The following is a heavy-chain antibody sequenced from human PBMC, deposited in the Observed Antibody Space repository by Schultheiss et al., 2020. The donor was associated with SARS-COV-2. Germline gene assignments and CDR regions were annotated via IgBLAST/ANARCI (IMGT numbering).Heavy chain of an antibody. CDR1: GFTFSNYA. CDR2: IKSKTDGGTT. J-gene: IGHJ4*02. CDR3: RDYYYEGSGYYYRRDY. D-gene: IGHD3-22*01. Sequence: GESLKISCAASGFTFSNYAMSWVRQAPGKGLEWVGRIKSKTDGGTTDYAAPVKGRFTISRDDSKNTLYLQMNSLKTEDTAVYYCRDYYYEGSGYYYRRDYWGQGTLVTVSS. V-gene: IGHV3-15*01.